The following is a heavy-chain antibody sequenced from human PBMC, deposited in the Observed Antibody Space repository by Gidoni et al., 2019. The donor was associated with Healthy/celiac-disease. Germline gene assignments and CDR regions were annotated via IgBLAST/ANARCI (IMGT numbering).Heavy chain of an antibody. V-gene: IGHV4-61*02. D-gene: IGHD3-22*01. CDR3: AREVSSGYYYVLDY. CDR1: GGSISSGSYY. CDR2: IYTSGST. Sequence: QVQLQESGPGLVKPSQTLSLTCTVSGGSISSGSYYWSWIRQPAGKGLEWIGRIYTSGSTNYNPSLKSRVTISVDTSKNQFSLKLSSVTAADTAVYYCAREVSSGYYYVLDYWGQGTLVTVSS. J-gene: IGHJ4*02.